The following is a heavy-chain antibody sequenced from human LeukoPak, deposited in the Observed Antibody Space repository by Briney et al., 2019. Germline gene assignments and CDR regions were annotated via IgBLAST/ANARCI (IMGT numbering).Heavy chain of an antibody. V-gene: IGHV4-39*01. J-gene: IGHJ4*02. CDR2: IYYSGST. CDR3: ARRCITMVRGVNFDY. D-gene: IGHD3-10*01. Sequence: SEPLSLTCTVSGGSISSSSYYWGWIRQPPGKGLEWIGSIYYSGSTYYNPSLKSRVTISVDTSKNQFSLKLSSVTAADTAVYYCARRCITMVRGVNFDYWGQGTLVTVSS. CDR1: GGSISSSSYY.